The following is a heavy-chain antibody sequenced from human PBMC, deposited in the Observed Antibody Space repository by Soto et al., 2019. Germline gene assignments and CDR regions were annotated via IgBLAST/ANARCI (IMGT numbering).Heavy chain of an antibody. CDR2: ISSSASSM. V-gene: IGHV3-48*01. CDR1: GFRFSDWY. Sequence: ELQLVESGGGLVQPGGSLRLSCAASGFRFSDWYMNWVRQAPGKGLEWVSYISSSASSMSYSDSVKGRFTISRDHAKNSLDLQMNCLRAEDTAVYYCAGAFDSWGQGTVVTVSS. J-gene: IGHJ3*02. CDR3: AGAFDS.